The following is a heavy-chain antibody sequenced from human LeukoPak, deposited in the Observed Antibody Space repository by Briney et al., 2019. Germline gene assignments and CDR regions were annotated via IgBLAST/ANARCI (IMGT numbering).Heavy chain of an antibody. J-gene: IGHJ3*02. CDR2: ISWNSGSI. D-gene: IGHD6-19*01. CDR3: AKDIAAVAGNIAFDI. Sequence: HPGGSLRLSCAASGFSLVDYAMHWVRQAPGKGLGRVSGISWNSGSIGYADSVKGRFTISRDNAKNSLYLQMNSLRAEDTALYYCAKDIAAVAGNIAFDIWGQGTMVTVSS. CDR1: GFSLVDYA. V-gene: IGHV3-9*01.